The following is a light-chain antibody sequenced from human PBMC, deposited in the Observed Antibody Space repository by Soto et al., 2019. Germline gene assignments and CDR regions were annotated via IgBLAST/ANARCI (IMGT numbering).Light chain of an antibody. J-gene: IGKJ1*01. CDR3: QQSYSTLWT. CDR2: KAS. Sequence: DIQITQSPSTLSASVGDRVTITCRASQSISSWLAWYQQKPGKAPKLLIYKASSLESEVPSRFSGSGSGTEFTLTISSLQPEDFATYYCQQSYSTLWTFGQGTKVDIK. V-gene: IGKV1-5*03. CDR1: QSISSW.